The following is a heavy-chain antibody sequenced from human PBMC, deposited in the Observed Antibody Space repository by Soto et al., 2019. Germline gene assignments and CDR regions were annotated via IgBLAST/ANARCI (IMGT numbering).Heavy chain of an antibody. Sequence: QVQLVQSGAEVKKPGASVKVSCKASGYTFTSYAMHWVRQAPGQRLEWMGWINAGNGNTKYSQKFQGRVTITRDTSASTAYMELSSLRSEDTAVYYCARGMITFGGVIAYWGQGTLVTGSS. V-gene: IGHV1-3*01. J-gene: IGHJ4*02. CDR2: INAGNGNT. CDR3: ARGMITFGGVIAY. D-gene: IGHD3-16*02. CDR1: GYTFTSYA.